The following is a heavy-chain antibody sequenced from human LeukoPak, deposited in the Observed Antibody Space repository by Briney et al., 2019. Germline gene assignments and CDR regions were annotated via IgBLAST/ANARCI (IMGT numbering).Heavy chain of an antibody. CDR2: IYHSGST. CDR3: ARGYCSSTSCPFDY. Sequence: SETLSLTCTVSGYSISSGYYWGWIRQPPGKGLEWIGSIYHSGSTYYNPSLKSRVTISVDTSKNHFSLKLSSVTAADTAVYYCARGYCSSTSCPFDYWGQGTLVTVSS. V-gene: IGHV4-38-2*02. CDR1: GYSISSGYY. J-gene: IGHJ4*02. D-gene: IGHD2-2*01.